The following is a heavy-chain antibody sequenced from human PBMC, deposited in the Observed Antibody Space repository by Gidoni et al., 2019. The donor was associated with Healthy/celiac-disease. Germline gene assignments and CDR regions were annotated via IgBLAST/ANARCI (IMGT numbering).Heavy chain of an antibody. CDR3: ARGGGDGYSFDY. D-gene: IGHD3-3*01. Sequence: EVQLVESGGGLVKPGGSLRLSCAASGFTFSSYSMNWVRQAPGKGLEWVSSISSSSSYIYYADSVKGRFTISRDNAKNSLYLQMNSLRAEDTAVYYCARGGGDGYSFDYWGQGTLVTVSS. CDR1: GFTFSSYS. V-gene: IGHV3-21*01. CDR2: ISSSSSYI. J-gene: IGHJ4*02.